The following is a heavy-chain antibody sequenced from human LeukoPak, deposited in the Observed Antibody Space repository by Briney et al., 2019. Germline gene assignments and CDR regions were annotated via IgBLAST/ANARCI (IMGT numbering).Heavy chain of an antibody. CDR2: IYYTGST. J-gene: IGHJ4*02. CDR1: GGSISSYY. V-gene: IGHV4-59*01. Sequence: PSETLSLTCTVSGGSISSYYWSWIRQPPGKGLEWIGCIYYTGSTNYNPSLKSRVTISVDTSKNQFSLKLSSVTAADTAVYYCATGRAYSSVDDWGQGTLVTVSS. CDR3: ATGRAYSSVDD. D-gene: IGHD6-19*01.